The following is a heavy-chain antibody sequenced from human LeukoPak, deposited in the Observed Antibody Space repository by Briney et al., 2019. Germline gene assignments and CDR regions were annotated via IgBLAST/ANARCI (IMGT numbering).Heavy chain of an antibody. J-gene: IGHJ4*02. V-gene: IGHV3-23*01. CDR1: GFTFSSYG. CDR3: ATTIGGYNYGPSFDY. D-gene: IGHD5-18*01. CDR2: ISGSGGST. Sequence: GGSLRLSCAASGFTFSSYGMSWVRQAPGKGLEWVSVISGSGGSTHYADSVKGRFTISRDNSKNTLYLQMNSLRAEDTAVYYCATTIGGYNYGPSFDYWGQGTLVTVSS.